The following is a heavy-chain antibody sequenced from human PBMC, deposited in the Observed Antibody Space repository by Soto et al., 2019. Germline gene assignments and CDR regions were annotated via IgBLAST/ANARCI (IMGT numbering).Heavy chain of an antibody. J-gene: IGHJ4*02. D-gene: IGHD3-3*01. CDR3: ARGVRTYYDFWSGYLNY. Sequence: SVKVSCKASGGTFSSYAISWVRQAPGQGLEWMGGIIPIFGTANYAQKFQGRVTITADESTSTAYMELSSLRSEDTAVYYCARGVRTYYDFWSGYLNYWGQGTLVTVSS. CDR1: GGTFSSYA. CDR2: IIPIFGTA. V-gene: IGHV1-69*13.